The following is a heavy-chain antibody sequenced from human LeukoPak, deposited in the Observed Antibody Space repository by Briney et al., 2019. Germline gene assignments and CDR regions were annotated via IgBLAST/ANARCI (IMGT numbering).Heavy chain of an antibody. V-gene: IGHV3-9*01. CDR2: ISWNSGSI. D-gene: IGHD2-2*01. Sequence: PGRSLRLSCAASGFTFDDYAMHWVRQAPGKGLEWVSGISWNSGSIGYADSVKGRFTISRDNAKNSLHLQMDSLRTEDTAFYYCAKGSCSSTSCHFDYWGQGTLVTVSS. J-gene: IGHJ4*02. CDR1: GFTFDDYA. CDR3: AKGSCSSTSCHFDY.